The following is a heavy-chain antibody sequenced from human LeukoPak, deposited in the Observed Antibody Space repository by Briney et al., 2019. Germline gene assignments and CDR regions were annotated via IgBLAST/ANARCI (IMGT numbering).Heavy chain of an antibody. Sequence: GWSLRLSCAASGFTFSSYSKNWVRQAPGKGLEWVAVISYDGSNKYYADSVKGRFTISRDNSKNTLYLQMNSLRAEDTAVYYCARGLVLVPIYNWFDPWGQGTLVTVSS. CDR2: ISYDGSNK. D-gene: IGHD6-13*01. J-gene: IGHJ5*02. V-gene: IGHV3-30*03. CDR1: GFTFSSYS. CDR3: ARGLVLVPIYNWFDP.